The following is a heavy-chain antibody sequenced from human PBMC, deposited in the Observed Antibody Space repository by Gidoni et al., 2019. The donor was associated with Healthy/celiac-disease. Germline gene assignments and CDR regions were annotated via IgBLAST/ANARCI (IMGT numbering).Heavy chain of an antibody. D-gene: IGHD5-12*01. CDR1: GGSISSGSYY. J-gene: IGHJ3*02. Sequence: QVQLQESGPGLVKPSQTLSLTCTVSGGSISSGSYYWSWIRQPAGKGLEWIGRIYTSGSTNYNPSLKSRVTISVDTSKNQFSLKLSSVTAADTAVYYCARDQGSGEMATIMGNAFDIWGQGTMVTVSS. CDR2: IYTSGST. CDR3: ARDQGSGEMATIMGNAFDI. V-gene: IGHV4-61*02.